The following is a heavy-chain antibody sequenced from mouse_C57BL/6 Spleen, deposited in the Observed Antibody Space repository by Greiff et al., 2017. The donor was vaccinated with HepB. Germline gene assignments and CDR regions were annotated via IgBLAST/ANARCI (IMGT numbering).Heavy chain of an antibody. CDR3: ARGGDGYYIAY. CDR2: IYPGDGDT. Sequence: VQLKESGPELVKPGASVKISCKASGYAFSSSWMNWVKQRPGKGLEWIGRIYPGDGDTNYNGKFKGKATLTADKSSSTAYMQLSSLTSEDSAVYFCARGGDGYYIAYWGQGTLVTVSA. D-gene: IGHD2-3*01. CDR1: GYAFSSSW. V-gene: IGHV1-82*01. J-gene: IGHJ3*01.